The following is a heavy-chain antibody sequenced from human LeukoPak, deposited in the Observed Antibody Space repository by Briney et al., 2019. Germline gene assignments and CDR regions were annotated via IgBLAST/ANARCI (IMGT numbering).Heavy chain of an antibody. D-gene: IGHD1-1*01. Sequence: ASVEVSCKTSGNTFINYVIHWVRQAPGQRLEWMGWINAANGNTKSSQEFQGRVTITRDTSASTAYMELSSLRSEDRAVYYCATTGINHAFDYWGQGTLVTVSS. CDR1: GNTFINYV. J-gene: IGHJ4*02. V-gene: IGHV1-3*03. CDR3: ATTGINHAFDY. CDR2: INAANGNT.